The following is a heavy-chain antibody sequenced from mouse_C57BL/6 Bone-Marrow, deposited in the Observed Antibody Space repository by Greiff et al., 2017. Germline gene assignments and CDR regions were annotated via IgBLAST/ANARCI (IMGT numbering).Heavy chain of an antibody. CDR2: IDPSDSYT. V-gene: IGHV1-59*01. CDR1: GYTFTSYW. J-gene: IGHJ1*03. CDR3: ARGYVYFDV. D-gene: IGHD3-1*01. Sequence: VQLQQPGAELVRPGTSVKLSCKASGYTFTSYWMHWVKQRPGQGLEWIGVIDPSDSYTNYNQKFKGKATLTVDTSSSTAYMQLSSLTSEDSAVYYCARGYVYFDVWGTGTTVTVSS.